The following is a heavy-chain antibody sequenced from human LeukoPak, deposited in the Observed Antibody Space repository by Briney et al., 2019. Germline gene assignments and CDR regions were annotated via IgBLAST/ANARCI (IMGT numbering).Heavy chain of an antibody. CDR3: ARGPPNWGYDY. J-gene: IGHJ4*02. V-gene: IGHV1-8*01. Sequence: ASVTVSCTASGYTFTSYDFNWVRQATGQRPEWMGWMSPNSGDTGYAQKFQDRVTMTRNTSISTAYMELSSLRSDDTAVYYCARGPPNWGYDYWGPGTLVTVSS. CDR2: MSPNSGDT. CDR1: GYTFTSYD. D-gene: IGHD7-27*01.